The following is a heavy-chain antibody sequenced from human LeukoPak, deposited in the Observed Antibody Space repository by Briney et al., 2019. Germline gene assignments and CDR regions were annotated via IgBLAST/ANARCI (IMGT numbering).Heavy chain of an antibody. Sequence: SVKVSCKASGYTFTSYYMHWVRQAPGQGLEWMGRIIPILGIANYAQKFQGRVTITADKSTSTAYMELSSLRSEDTAVYYCARAYDYYDANWFDPWGQGTLVTVSS. CDR2: IIPILGIA. CDR3: ARAYDYYDANWFDP. D-gene: IGHD3-22*01. CDR1: GYTFTSYY. V-gene: IGHV1-69*02. J-gene: IGHJ5*02.